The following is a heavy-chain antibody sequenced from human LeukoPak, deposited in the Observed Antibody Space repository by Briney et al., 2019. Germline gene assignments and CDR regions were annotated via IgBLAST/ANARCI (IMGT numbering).Heavy chain of an antibody. CDR2: INHSGST. V-gene: IGHV4-34*01. Sequence: KPSETLSLTCAVYGGSFRDYYWSWIRQPPGKGLEWIGEINHSGSTNYNPSLKSRVTISLDTSKNQFSLKLTSVTAADTAVYYYAKAPYLSTGSWGQGILVAVSS. CDR3: AKAPYLSTGS. CDR1: GGSFRDYY. J-gene: IGHJ3*01. D-gene: IGHD3-22*01.